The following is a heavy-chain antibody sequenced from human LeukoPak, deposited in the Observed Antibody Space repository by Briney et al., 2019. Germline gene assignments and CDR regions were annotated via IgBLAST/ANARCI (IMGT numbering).Heavy chain of an antibody. J-gene: IGHJ5*02. CDR2: IIPIFGTA. D-gene: IGHD6-13*01. V-gene: IGHV1-69*05. CDR3: AGVLIGSSWPNNWFDP. CDR1: GGTFISYA. Sequence: SVKVSCKASGGTFISYAISWVRQAPGQGLEWMGRIIPIFGTANYAQKFQGRVTITTDESTSTAYMELSSLRSEDTAVYYCAGVLIGSSWPNNWFDPWGQGTLVTVSS.